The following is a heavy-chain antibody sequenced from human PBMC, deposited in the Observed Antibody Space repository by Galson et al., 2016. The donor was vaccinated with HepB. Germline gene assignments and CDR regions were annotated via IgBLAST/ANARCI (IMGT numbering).Heavy chain of an antibody. J-gene: IGHJ6*02. CDR1: GFTFSNYG. Sequence: SLRLSCAASGFTFSNYGMHWVRQAPGKGLEWVAADSMDGRRKFYADSVKGRFTISRDNSNSMLFLQMSSLRADDTAVYYCVKASPGRGGSNSDYGIDVWGQGTTVTVSS. V-gene: IGHV3-30*18. CDR3: VKASPGRGGSNSDYGIDV. D-gene: IGHD1-14*01. CDR2: DSMDGRRK.